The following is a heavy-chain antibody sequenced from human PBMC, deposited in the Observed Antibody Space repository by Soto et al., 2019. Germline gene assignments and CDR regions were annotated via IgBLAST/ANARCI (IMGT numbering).Heavy chain of an antibody. J-gene: IGHJ3*02. Sequence: SETLSLTCTVSGGSISSGDYYWSWIRQPPGKGLEWIGYIYYSGSTYYNPSLKSRVTISVDTSKNQFSLKLSSVTAADTAVYYCAREKYYYDSSGYYRGSAFDIWGQGTMVT. CDR2: IYYSGST. D-gene: IGHD3-22*01. CDR3: AREKYYYDSSGYYRGSAFDI. V-gene: IGHV4-30-4*01. CDR1: GGSISSGDYY.